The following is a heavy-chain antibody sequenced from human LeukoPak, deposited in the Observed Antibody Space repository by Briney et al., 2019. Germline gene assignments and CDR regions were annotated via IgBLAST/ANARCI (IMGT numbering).Heavy chain of an antibody. CDR3: AKDISLLRVVPAAIDY. V-gene: IGHV3-30*02. CDR2: IRYDGSNK. CDR1: GFTFSSYG. J-gene: IGHJ4*02. D-gene: IGHD2-2*01. Sequence: GGSLRLSCAASGFTFSSYGMHWVRQAPGKGLEWVALIRYDGSNKYYADSVKGRFTISRDNSKNTLYLQMNSLRAEDTAVYYCAKDISLLRVVPAAIDYWGQGTLVTVSS.